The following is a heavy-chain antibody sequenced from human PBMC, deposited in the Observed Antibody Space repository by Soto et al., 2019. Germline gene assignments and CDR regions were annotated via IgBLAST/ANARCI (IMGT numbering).Heavy chain of an antibody. CDR2: FYYSGST. D-gene: IGHD3-16*02. V-gene: IGHV4-59*12. CDR3: ARLSDRKGCDMDV. CDR1: GGSISSYY. Sequence: PSETLSLTCTVSGGSISSYYWSWIRQPPGKGLEWIGYFYYSGSTNYNPSLKSRVTISVDTSKNQFSLKLSSVTAADTAVYYCARLSDRKGCDMDVWGEGITVTVSS. J-gene: IGHJ6*04.